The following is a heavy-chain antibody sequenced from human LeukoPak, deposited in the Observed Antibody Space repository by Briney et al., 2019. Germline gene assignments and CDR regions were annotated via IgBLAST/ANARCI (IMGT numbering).Heavy chain of an antibody. CDR1: GGSISSSSYY. J-gene: IGHJ4*02. CDR2: IYYSGST. CDR3: ARGTTSSCPDY. D-gene: IGHD2-2*01. V-gene: IGHV4-39*07. Sequence: SETLSLTCTVSGGSISSSSYYWGWIRQPPGKGREWIGSIYYSGSTYYNPSLKSRVTISVDTSKNQFSLKLSSVTAADTAVYYCARGTTSSCPDYWGQGTLVTVSS.